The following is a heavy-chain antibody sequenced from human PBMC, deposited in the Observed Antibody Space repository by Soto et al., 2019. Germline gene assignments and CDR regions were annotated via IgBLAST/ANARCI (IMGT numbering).Heavy chain of an antibody. J-gene: IGHJ5*02. V-gene: IGHV2-5*02. CDR2: IYWDDDK. CDR1: GFSLTTNGVG. D-gene: IGHD3-10*01. CDR3: AHKGFYYGNFFDP. Sequence: QITLKESGPTLVKPTQTLTLTCTFSGFSLTTNGVGVAWIRQPPGRALEWLGLIYWDDDKRYNPSLRSRLTITKDTSKTQVVFTMTNMDPMDTATYFCAHKGFYYGNFFDPWGQGTLVTVSS.